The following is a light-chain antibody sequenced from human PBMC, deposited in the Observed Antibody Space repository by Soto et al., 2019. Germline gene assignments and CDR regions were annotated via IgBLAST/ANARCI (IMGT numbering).Light chain of an antibody. CDR3: QQYNSWRLI. CDR1: QSVSSN. V-gene: IGKV3-15*01. Sequence: EIVMTQSPATLSVSPGERATLSCRASQSVSSNLAWYQQKPGQAPRLLIYGASTRATGIPARFSGSGSGTEFTLTISSLQSEDFAVYYCQQYNSWRLIFGQGTRLEIK. CDR2: GAS. J-gene: IGKJ5*01.